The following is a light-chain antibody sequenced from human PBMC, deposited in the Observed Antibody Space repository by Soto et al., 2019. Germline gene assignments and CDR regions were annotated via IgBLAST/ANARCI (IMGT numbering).Light chain of an antibody. J-gene: IGKJ5*01. Sequence: EIVRTQSPATLSLSPGERATLSCRASQSVSSNLAWYQQKPGQAPRLLIYGASTRATGIPARFSGSRSGTEFTLNISSLQSEDFAVYYCQQYDNWPPITFGKGTRLEIK. CDR1: QSVSSN. CDR2: GAS. V-gene: IGKV3-15*01. CDR3: QQYDNWPPIT.